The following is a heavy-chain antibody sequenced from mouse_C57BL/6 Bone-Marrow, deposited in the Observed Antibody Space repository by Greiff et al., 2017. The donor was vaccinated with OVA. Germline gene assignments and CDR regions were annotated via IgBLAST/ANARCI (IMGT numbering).Heavy chain of an antibody. CDR2: IYPGSGST. Sequence: QVQLQQPGAELVKPGASVKMSCKASGYTFTSYWITWVKQRPGQGLEWIGDIYPGSGSTNYNEKFKSKATLTVDNSSSTAYMQLSSLTSEDSAVYYCARSRYYGSSPDYWGQGTTLTVSS. V-gene: IGHV1-55*01. D-gene: IGHD1-1*01. CDR1: GYTFTSYW. CDR3: ARSRYYGSSPDY. J-gene: IGHJ2*01.